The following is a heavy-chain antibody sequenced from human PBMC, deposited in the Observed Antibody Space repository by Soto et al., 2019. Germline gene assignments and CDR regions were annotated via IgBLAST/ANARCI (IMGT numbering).Heavy chain of an antibody. CDR2: IYYSGST. CDR3: ASLDYYYYYGMDV. J-gene: IGHJ6*02. V-gene: IGHV4-31*03. Sequence: SETLSLTCTVSGGSISSGGYYWSWIRQHPGKGLEWIGYIYYSGSTYYNPSLKSRVTISVDTSKNQFSLKLSSVTAADTAVYYCASLDYYYYYGMDVWGQGTTVTVSS. CDR1: GGSISSGGYY.